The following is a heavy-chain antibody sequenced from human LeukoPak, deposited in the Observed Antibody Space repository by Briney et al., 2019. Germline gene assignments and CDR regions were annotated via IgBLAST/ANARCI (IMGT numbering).Heavy chain of an antibody. V-gene: IGHV4-34*01. CDR1: GGSFSGYY. CDR3: ARAASGIAAAGTVGY. J-gene: IGHJ4*02. D-gene: IGHD6-13*01. Sequence: SETLSLTCAVYGGSFSGYYWSWIRQPPGKGLEWIGEINHSGSTNYNPSLKSRVTISVDTSKNQFSLKLSSVTAADTAVYYCARAASGIAAAGTVGYWGQGTLVTVSS. CDR2: INHSGST.